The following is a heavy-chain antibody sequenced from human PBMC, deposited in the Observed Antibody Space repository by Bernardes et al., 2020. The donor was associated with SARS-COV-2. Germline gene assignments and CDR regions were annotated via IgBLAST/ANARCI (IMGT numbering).Heavy chain of an antibody. CDR2: IYPDDSDT. Sequence: GASLKISCKGSGYSFTSYWIGWVRQMPGKGLECRGIIYPDDSDTRYSPSFQGQVTISADKSISTAYLQWSSLNASDTAMYYCARLGGSYTEGFFDYWGQGTLVTVSS. D-gene: IGHD1-26*01. CDR1: GYSFTSYW. CDR3: ARLGGSYTEGFFDY. V-gene: IGHV5-51*01. J-gene: IGHJ4*02.